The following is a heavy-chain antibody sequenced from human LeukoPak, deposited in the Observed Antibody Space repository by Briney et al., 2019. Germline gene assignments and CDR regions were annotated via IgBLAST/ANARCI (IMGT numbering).Heavy chain of an antibody. D-gene: IGHD6-19*01. Sequence: SSETLSLTCTVSGGSISSSSYYWDWIRQTPGKGLEWIGSIYYSGSTYYNPSLKSRVTISVDTSKNQFSLKLSSVTAADTAVYYCARQSIAVAGWGNWGQGTLVTVSS. V-gene: IGHV4-39*01. J-gene: IGHJ4*02. CDR1: GGSISSSSYY. CDR2: IYYSGST. CDR3: ARQSIAVAGWGN.